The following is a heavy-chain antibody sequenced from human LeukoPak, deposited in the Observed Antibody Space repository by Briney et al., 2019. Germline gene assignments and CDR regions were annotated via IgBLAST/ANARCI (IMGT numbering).Heavy chain of an antibody. V-gene: IGHV4-39*01. CDR1: GGSISSSSYY. D-gene: IGHD5-18*01. CDR2: IYYSGST. J-gene: IGHJ4*02. CDR3: ARTWIPVPFDY. Sequence: PSETLSLTCTVSGGSISSSSYYWGWIRQPPGKGLGWIGSIYYSGSTYYNASLKSRVTISVDTSKTQFSLKLSSVTAADTAVYYCARTWIPVPFDYWGQGTLVTVSS.